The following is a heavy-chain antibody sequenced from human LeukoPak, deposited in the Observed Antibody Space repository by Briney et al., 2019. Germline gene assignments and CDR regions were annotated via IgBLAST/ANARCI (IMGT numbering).Heavy chain of an antibody. V-gene: IGHV3-23*01. J-gene: IGHJ3*02. Sequence: PGGSLRLSCAASGFTFSSYAMSWVRQAPGKGLEWVSAISGSGGSTYYADSVKGRFTISRDNSKNTLYLQMNSLRAEDTAVYYCAKGPAYSSSWYNSGAFDIWGQGTMVTVSS. CDR2: ISGSGGST. D-gene: IGHD6-13*01. CDR3: AKGPAYSSSWYNSGAFDI. CDR1: GFTFSSYA.